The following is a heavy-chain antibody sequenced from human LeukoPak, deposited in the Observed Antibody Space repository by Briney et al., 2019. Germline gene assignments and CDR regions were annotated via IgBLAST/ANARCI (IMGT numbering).Heavy chain of an antibody. CDR1: GGSFSGYN. CDR3: ARGRLATKFLYYYYYGMDV. V-gene: IGHV4-34*01. CDR2: INHSGST. D-gene: IGHD5-12*01. Sequence: SETLSLTCAVYGGSFSGYNCSWIRHPPGKGLEWSGEINHSGSTNYNPSLKSRVTISVETSKNQFSLKLSSVTAADTAVYYCARGRLATKFLYYYYYGMDVWGQGTTVTVSS. J-gene: IGHJ6*02.